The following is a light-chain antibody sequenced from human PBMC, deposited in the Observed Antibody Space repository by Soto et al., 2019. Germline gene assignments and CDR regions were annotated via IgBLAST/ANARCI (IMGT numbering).Light chain of an antibody. CDR2: DAS. V-gene: IGKV1-33*01. CDR3: QQYDNLPPYT. J-gene: IGKJ2*01. Sequence: DIQMTQSPSALSASVGERVTITCQASQDIYIYLNWYQQKPGKAPNLLIYDASNLEAGVPSRFSGSGSGTHFTLAISSLQPEDIATYYCQQYDNLPPYTFCQGTRLDLK. CDR1: QDIYIY.